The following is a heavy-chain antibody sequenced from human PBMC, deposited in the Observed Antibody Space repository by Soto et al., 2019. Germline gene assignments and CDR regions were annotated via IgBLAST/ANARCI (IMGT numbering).Heavy chain of an antibody. CDR1: GYTFTNYA. D-gene: IGHD6-13*01. Sequence: ASVKVSCKASGYTFTNYAMHWVRQAPGQRLEWMGWINAGNGNTKYSQKFQGGVTITRDTSASTAYMELSSLRSEDTAVYYCARVGAAAGPYYFDYWGQGTLVTVSS. V-gene: IGHV1-3*01. CDR3: ARVGAAAGPYYFDY. J-gene: IGHJ4*02. CDR2: INAGNGNT.